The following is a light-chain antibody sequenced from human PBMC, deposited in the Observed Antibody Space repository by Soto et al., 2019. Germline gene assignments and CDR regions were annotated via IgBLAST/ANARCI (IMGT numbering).Light chain of an antibody. J-gene: IGKJ1*01. CDR1: QGISSW. V-gene: IGKV1D-12*01. Sequence: DIQMTQSPSSVSASVGDRVTITCRASQGISSWLAWYQQKPGKAPKLLIYAASSLQSGVPSRFSGSGSGTDFTLSISSLQPEDFAVYFCQLRSNWPPTWTFGQGTKVEIK. CDR2: AAS. CDR3: QLRSNWPPTWT.